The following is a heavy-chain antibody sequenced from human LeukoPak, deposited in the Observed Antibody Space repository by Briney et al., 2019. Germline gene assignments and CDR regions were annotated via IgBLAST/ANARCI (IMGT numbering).Heavy chain of an antibody. J-gene: IGHJ4*02. CDR2: IWYDGSNK. D-gene: IGHD1-1*01. CDR3: VRENRYNFDY. Sequence: PGGSLRLSCAASGFTFSNHGMHWVRQAPGKGLEWVAVIWYDGSNKYYADSVKGRFTISRDNSKNTLYLQMNSLRAEDTAVYCCVRENRYNFDYWGQGTLVTVSS. CDR1: GFTFSNHG. V-gene: IGHV3-33*01.